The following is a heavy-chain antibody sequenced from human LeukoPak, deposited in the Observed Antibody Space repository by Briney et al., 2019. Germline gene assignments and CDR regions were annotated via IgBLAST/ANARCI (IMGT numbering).Heavy chain of an antibody. Sequence: ASVKVSCKASGYTFTYHAIHWVRQAPGQRLEWMGSINTGNGNTKYSQKIQGRVTINRDTSASAAYMELGSLRSEDTAVYYCARDRGGTNFDYWGQGTLVTVSS. CDR3: ARDRGGTNFDY. J-gene: IGHJ4*02. CDR1: GYTFTYHA. V-gene: IGHV1-3*04. D-gene: IGHD1-1*01. CDR2: INTGNGNT.